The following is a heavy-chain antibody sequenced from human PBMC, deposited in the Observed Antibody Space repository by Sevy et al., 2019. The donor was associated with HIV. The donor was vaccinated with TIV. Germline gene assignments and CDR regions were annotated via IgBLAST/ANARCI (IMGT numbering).Heavy chain of an antibody. D-gene: IGHD3-10*01. V-gene: IGHV5-51*01. Sequence: GESLKISCEGSGYSFTRYWIGWVRQMPGKGLEWMGIIYPGDSDTRYSPSFQGQVTISADKSIRTAYLQWSSLKASDTAMYFCRRGYYGSGSYYNNFFDYWGQGTLVTVSS. J-gene: IGHJ4*02. CDR1: GYSFTRYW. CDR2: IYPGDSDT. CDR3: RRGYYGSGSYYNNFFDY.